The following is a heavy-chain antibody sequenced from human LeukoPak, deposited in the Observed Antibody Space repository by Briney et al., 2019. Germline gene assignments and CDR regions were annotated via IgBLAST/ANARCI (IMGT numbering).Heavy chain of an antibody. V-gene: IGHV3-9*01. J-gene: IGHJ4*02. CDR1: GFTFDDYA. Sequence: GGSLRLSCAASGFTFDDYAMHWVRQAPGKGLEWVSGISWNSGGIGYADSVKGRFTISRDNAKNSLYLQMNSLRAEDTALYYCAKDHYYGSGSYYTYFDYWGQGTLVTISS. CDR2: ISWNSGGI. D-gene: IGHD3-10*01. CDR3: AKDHYYGSGSYYTYFDY.